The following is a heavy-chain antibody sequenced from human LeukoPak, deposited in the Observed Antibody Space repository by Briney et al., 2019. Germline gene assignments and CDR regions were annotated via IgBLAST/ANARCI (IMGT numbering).Heavy chain of an antibody. Sequence: GGSLRLSCAASGFTFSSYEMNWVRQAPGKGLEWVSYISSSGSTIYYADSVKGRFTISRDNAKNSLYLQMNSLRAEDTALYYCAKGRPPSYYGSGSYFRVYYFGYWGQGTLVTVSS. V-gene: IGHV3-48*03. CDR3: AKGRPPSYYGSGSYFRVYYFGY. J-gene: IGHJ4*02. CDR2: ISSSGSTI. D-gene: IGHD3-10*01. CDR1: GFTFSSYE.